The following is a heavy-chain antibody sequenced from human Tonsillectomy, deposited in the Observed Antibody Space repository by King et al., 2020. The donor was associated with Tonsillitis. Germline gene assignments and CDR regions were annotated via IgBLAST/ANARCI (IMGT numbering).Heavy chain of an antibody. J-gene: IGHJ4*02. CDR3: ARADSAYEGGGNDIFDY. V-gene: IGHV1-46*01. CDR2: INPSGDST. Sequence: QLVQSGAEVKKPGASVKVSCKASGYTFTSYYMHWVRQAPGQGLEWMGIINPSGDSTSYAQKFQGRVTMTRDTSTSTVYMELSSLRSEDTAVYYCARADSAYEGGGNDIFDYWGQGTLLTVSS. CDR1: GYTFTSYY. D-gene: IGHD5-12*01.